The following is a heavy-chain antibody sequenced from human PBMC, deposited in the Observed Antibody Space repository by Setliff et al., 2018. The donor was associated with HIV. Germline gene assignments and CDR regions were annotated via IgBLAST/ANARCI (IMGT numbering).Heavy chain of an antibody. CDR2: IYYSGST. CDR1: GGSINTYY. Sequence: SETLSLTCTVSGGSINTYYWSWIRQPPGKGLEWIGYIYYSGSTNYNPSLKSRVTISVDTSKNQFSLKLKSATAADTAVYYCARTLLTHYNFWSGYYSYDAFDIWGQGTMVTVSS. D-gene: IGHD3-3*01. V-gene: IGHV4-59*08. J-gene: IGHJ3*02. CDR3: ARTLLTHYNFWSGYYSYDAFDI.